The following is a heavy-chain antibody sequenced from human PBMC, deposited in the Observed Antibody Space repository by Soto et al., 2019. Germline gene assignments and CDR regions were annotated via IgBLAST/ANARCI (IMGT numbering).Heavy chain of an antibody. D-gene: IGHD3-16*01. CDR3: AKDPLGSPGSGLHWFDP. CDR1: GFTFSSYA. J-gene: IGHJ5*02. V-gene: IGHV3-23*01. CDR2: ISGSGGST. Sequence: GGSRRRSCAASGFTFSSYAMSWVRQAPGKGLEWVSAISGSGGSTYYADSVKGRFTISRDNSKNTLYLQMNSLRAEDTAVYYCAKDPLGSPGSGLHWFDPWGQGTLVTVS.